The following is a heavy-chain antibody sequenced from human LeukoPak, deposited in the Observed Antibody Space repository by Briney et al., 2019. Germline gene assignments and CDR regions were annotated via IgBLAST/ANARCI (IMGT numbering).Heavy chain of an antibody. V-gene: IGHV3-15*01. J-gene: IGHJ2*01. CDR3: TTETNWYFDL. Sequence: PGGSLRLSCAASGFTFSHAWMSWVRQAPGKGLEWIGRIKSKTDGGTTDYAAPVKGRFTISRDDSENTLYLQMNSLKTEDTAVYFCTTETNWYFDLWGRGTLVTVSS. CDR1: GFTFSHAW. CDR2: IKSKTDGGTT. D-gene: IGHD1-1*01.